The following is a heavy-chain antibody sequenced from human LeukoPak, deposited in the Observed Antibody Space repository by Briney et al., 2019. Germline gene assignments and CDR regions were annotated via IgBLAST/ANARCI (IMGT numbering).Heavy chain of an antibody. CDR2: ISSSSVIK. CDR3: ARTVVGVSDY. V-gene: IGHV3-11*01. Sequence: GGSLRLSCAASGFIFSDYYMSWIRQAPGKGLEWVSDISSSSVIKNYADSVKGRFTISRDNAKNSLYLQMKSLRADDTAVYYCARTVVGVSDYWGQGTLVTVSS. D-gene: IGHD1-26*01. CDR1: GFIFSDYY. J-gene: IGHJ4*02.